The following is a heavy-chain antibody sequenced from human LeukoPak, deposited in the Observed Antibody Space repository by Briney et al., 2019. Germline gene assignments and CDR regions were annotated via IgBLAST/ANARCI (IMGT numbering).Heavy chain of an antibody. CDR2: IYYSGST. Sequence: SETLSLTCTVSGGSISSYYWSWIRQPPGKGLEWIGYIYYSGSTNYNPSLKSRVTISVDTSKNQFSLKLSSVTAADTAVYYRARHERTRLWFGVPHFDYWGQGTLVTVSS. V-gene: IGHV4-59*08. CDR3: ARHERTRLWFGVPHFDY. D-gene: IGHD3-10*01. J-gene: IGHJ4*02. CDR1: GGSISSYY.